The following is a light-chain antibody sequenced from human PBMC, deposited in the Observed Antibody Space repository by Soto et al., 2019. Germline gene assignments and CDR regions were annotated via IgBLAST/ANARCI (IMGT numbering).Light chain of an antibody. Sequence: EIVLTQSPGTLSLSPGERATLSCRASQSVSSSYLAWYQQKPGQAPRLLIYGASSRATGIPDRFSGSGSGTDFTLTISRLEPEDFAVYYSQQYGSSPWTFGQWTKVEIK. CDR1: QSVSSSY. CDR2: GAS. CDR3: QQYGSSPWT. J-gene: IGKJ1*01. V-gene: IGKV3-20*01.